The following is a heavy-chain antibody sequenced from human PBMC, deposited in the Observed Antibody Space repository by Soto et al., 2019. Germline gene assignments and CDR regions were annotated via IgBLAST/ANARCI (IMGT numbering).Heavy chain of an antibody. Sequence: QAQLVQSGAEVKKPGASVKVSCKASGYNFTRFGISWVRQATGQGLEWMGWISSYNGNTNYAQKLQGRVTMTTDTSTSTAYMELRSLRSDDTAVYYCARLYIVVTTTSYGMDVWGQGTPVTGSS. D-gene: IGHD3-22*01. CDR2: ISSYNGNT. J-gene: IGHJ6*02. V-gene: IGHV1-18*01. CDR1: GYNFTRFG. CDR3: ARLYIVVTTTSYGMDV.